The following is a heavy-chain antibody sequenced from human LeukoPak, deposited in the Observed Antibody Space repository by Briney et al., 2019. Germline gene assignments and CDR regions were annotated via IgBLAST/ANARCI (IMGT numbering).Heavy chain of an antibody. CDR1: GGSFSGYY. CDR2: INHSGST. D-gene: IGHD2-15*01. J-gene: IGHJ5*02. V-gene: IGHV4-34*01. Sequence: PSETLSLTCAVYGGSFSGYYWSWIRQPPGKGLEWIGEINHSGSTNYNPSLKSRVTISVDTSKNQFSLKLSSVTAADTAVYYCARHEVVAARGNWFDPWGQGTLVTVSS. CDR3: ARHEVVAARGNWFDP.